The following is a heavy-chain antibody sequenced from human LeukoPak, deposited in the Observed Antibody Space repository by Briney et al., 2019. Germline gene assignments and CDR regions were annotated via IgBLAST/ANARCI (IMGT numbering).Heavy chain of an antibody. J-gene: IGHJ4*02. CDR2: ISSSSSYI. V-gene: IGHV3-21*01. CDR3: ARGIRYFDWYFDY. Sequence: GGSLRLSCAASGFTFSSYSMNWVRQAPGKGLEWVSSISSSSSYIYYADSVKGRFTISRDNAKNSLYLQMNSLRAGDTAVYYCARGIRYFDWYFDYWGQGTLVTVSS. CDR1: GFTFSSYS. D-gene: IGHD3-9*01.